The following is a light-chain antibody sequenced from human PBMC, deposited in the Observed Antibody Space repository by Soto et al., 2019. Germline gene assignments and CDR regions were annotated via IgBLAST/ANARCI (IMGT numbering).Light chain of an antibody. CDR1: NSDVGGYNY. CDR2: DVS. CDR3: ASSTNSITYV. J-gene: IGLJ1*01. V-gene: IGLV2-14*03. Sequence: QSVLTQPASVSGSPGQSITISCTGTNSDVGGYNYVSWYQQHPGKAPQLLIYDVSSRPSGLSNRFSGSKSGNTASLIISGLQAEDEADYYCASSTNSITYVFGSGTKVTVL.